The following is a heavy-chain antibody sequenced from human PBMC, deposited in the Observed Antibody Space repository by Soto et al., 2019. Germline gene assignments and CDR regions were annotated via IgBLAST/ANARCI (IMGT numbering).Heavy chain of an antibody. D-gene: IGHD5-12*01. CDR3: AAYPSRGYEWTYYYYYYMDV. Sequence: GGSLRLSCAASGFTFSSYSMNWVRQAPGKGLEWVSSISSSSSYIYYADSVKGRFTISRDNAKKSRYLQMNSLRAEDTAVYYCAAYPSRGYEWTYYYYYYMDVWGKGTTVTVSS. CDR1: GFTFSSYS. V-gene: IGHV3-21*01. CDR2: ISSSSSYI. J-gene: IGHJ6*03.